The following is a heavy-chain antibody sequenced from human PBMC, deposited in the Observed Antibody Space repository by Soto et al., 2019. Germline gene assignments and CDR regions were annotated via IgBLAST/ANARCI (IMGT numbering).Heavy chain of an antibody. CDR2: IIPIFGTA. CDR3: ARGRYCGGDCFNNWFDP. CDR1: GGTFSSYA. J-gene: IGHJ5*02. V-gene: IGHV1-69*13. Sequence: SVKVSCKASGGTFSSYAISWVRQAPGQGLEWMGGIIPIFGTANYAQKFQGRVTITADESTSTAYMELSSLRSEDTAVYYCARGRYCGGDCFNNWFDPWGQGTLVTSPQ. D-gene: IGHD2-21*02.